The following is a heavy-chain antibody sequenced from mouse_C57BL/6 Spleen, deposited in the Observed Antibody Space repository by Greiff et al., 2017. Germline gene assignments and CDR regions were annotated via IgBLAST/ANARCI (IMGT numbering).Heavy chain of an antibody. J-gene: IGHJ4*01. CDR2: INYDGSST. CDR1: GFTFSDYY. V-gene: IGHV5-16*01. Sequence: EVMLVASEGGLVQPGSSMKLSCTASGFTFSDYYMAWVRQVPEKGLEWVANINYDGSSTYYLDSLKSRFILSRDNAKNILYLQMSSLKSEDTATYYCARDGGSSGAFYAMDYWGQGTSVTVSS. D-gene: IGHD3-2*02. CDR3: ARDGGSSGAFYAMDY.